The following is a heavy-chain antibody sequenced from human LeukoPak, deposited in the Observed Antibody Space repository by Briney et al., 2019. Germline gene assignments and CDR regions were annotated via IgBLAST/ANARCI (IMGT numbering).Heavy chain of an antibody. CDR3: ARRGATPRAFDM. V-gene: IGHV3-23*01. J-gene: IGHJ3*02. D-gene: IGHD5-12*01. CDR2: ISGNSAGT. CDR1: GFTFSSDV. Sequence: GGSLRLSCAASGFTFSSDVMGWVRQAPGRGPECVATISGNSAGTYYADSVKGRFTISRDNSKNTLLPQMNSLRVEDTAVYYCARRGATPRAFDMWGQGTTVTVSS.